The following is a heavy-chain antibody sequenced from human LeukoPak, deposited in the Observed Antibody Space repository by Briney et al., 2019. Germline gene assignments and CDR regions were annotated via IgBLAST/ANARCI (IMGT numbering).Heavy chain of an antibody. V-gene: IGHV3-48*03. Sequence: PGGSLRLSCAASGFTFSNYEMNWVRQAPGKGLEWVSYITYSGSTIYHADSVKGRFTISRDNAKNSLSLQMNSLRVEDTAFYYCARNSGANVYTYSFQYWGRGTLVTVSS. CDR1: GFTFSNYE. J-gene: IGHJ4*02. CDR2: ITYSGSTI. D-gene: IGHD1-26*01. CDR3: ARNSGANVYTYSFQY.